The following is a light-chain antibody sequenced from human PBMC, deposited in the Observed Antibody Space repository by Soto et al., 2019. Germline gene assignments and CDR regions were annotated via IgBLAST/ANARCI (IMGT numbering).Light chain of an antibody. CDR1: QSIYSNY. CDR2: GAS. V-gene: IGKV3-20*01. Sequence: EIVLTQSPGTLSLSPGERATLSCRASQSIYSNYLAWYQLKPGQAPRLLIYGASARATGIPDRFSGSGSGTDFTLTISRLETEDFAVYYCQQYGGSPQFTFGPGTKVD. CDR3: QQYGGSPQFT. J-gene: IGKJ3*01.